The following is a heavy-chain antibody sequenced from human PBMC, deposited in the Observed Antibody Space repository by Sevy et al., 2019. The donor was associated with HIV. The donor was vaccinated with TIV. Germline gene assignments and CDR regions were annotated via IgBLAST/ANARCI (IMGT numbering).Heavy chain of an antibody. J-gene: IGHJ4*02. Sequence: GGSLRLSCVASGFSFSSYAMAWVRQTPGKGLEWVSAITVSGSRTYYADSVKGRFTISRDNSQNILYLQMDSLRVEETASYYCAKDTPFFYYASGNYYFEGIFDHWGQGALVTVSS. CDR2: ITVSGSRT. V-gene: IGHV3-23*01. CDR3: AKDTPFFYYASGNYYFEGIFDH. D-gene: IGHD3-10*01. CDR1: GFSFSSYA.